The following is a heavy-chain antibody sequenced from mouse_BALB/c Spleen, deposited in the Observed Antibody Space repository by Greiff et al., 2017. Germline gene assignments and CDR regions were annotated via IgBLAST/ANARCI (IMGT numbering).Heavy chain of an antibody. CDR1: GFTFSDYY. V-gene: IGHV5-4*02. CDR3: ARNYGSSYAAMDY. CDR2: ISDGGSYT. Sequence: DVKLVESGGGLVKPGGSLKLSCAASGFTFSDYYMYWVRQTPEQRLEWVATISDGGSYTYYPDSVKGRFTISRDNAKNNLYLQMSSLKSEDTAMYYCARNYGSSYAAMDYWGQGTSVTVSS. D-gene: IGHD1-1*01. J-gene: IGHJ4*01.